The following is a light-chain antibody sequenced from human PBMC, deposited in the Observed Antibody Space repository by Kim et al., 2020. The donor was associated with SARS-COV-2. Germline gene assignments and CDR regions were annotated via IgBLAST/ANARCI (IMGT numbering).Light chain of an antibody. J-gene: IGKJ1*01. V-gene: IGKV3-20*01. CDR2: GAS. CDR1: QSVSSNS. Sequence: PGESAHIYCRTSQSVSSNSLAWYQQKPGQAPRLLIYGASSRATGIPDRFSGSGSGTDFTLTITRLEPEDFAVYYCQQYSSSPATFGQGTKVDIK. CDR3: QQYSSSPAT.